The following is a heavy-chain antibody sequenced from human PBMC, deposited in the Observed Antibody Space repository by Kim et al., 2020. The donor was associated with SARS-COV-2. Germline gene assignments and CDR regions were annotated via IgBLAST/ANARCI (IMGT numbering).Heavy chain of an antibody. CDR2: IKPDGSDQ. CDR3: TRAVFGSESY. J-gene: IGHJ4*02. V-gene: IGHV3-7*03. D-gene: IGHD3-10*01. CDR1: GFAFSNYW. Sequence: GGSLRLSCAASGFAFSNYWMNWVRQAPGKGLEWVATIKPDGSDQFYVDSVKGRFTISRDNAKSSLYLQMNSLRADDTAVYYCTRAVFGSESYWGQGTLV.